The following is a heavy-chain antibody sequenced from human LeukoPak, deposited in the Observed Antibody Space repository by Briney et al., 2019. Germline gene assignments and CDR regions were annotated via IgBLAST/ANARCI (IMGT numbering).Heavy chain of an antibody. CDR1: GFSFSTYS. CDR2: IVSDATTT. CDR3: AREALRFPLFDP. Sequence: GGSLRLSCAASGFSFSTYSMSWARQAPGKGLVWVSHIVSDATTTSYADSVKGRFTISRDNAKNTLYLQMNSLRAEDTAVYYCAREALRFPLFDPWGQGTLVTVSS. V-gene: IGHV3-74*01. D-gene: IGHD3-3*01. J-gene: IGHJ5*02.